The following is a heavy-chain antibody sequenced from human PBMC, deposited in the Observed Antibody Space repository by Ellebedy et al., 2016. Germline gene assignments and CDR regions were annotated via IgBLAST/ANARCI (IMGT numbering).Heavy chain of an antibody. V-gene: IGHV3-11*01. CDR1: GFVFIDYY. CDR3: ARDMGGGGGWFNL. Sequence: GESLKISXAASGFVFIDYYMSWIRQVPGKGLEWISYISASGMTTFYADSVKGRFTISRDNAKNSVYLEMESLGVEDTAIYYCARDMGGGGGWFNLWGQGSLVTVSS. CDR2: ISASGMTT. D-gene: IGHD4-23*01. J-gene: IGHJ5*01.